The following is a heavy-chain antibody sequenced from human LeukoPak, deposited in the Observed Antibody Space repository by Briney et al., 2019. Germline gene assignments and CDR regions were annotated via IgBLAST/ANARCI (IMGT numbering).Heavy chain of an antibody. D-gene: IGHD6-19*01. V-gene: IGHV3-30*03. CDR1: GFSFRTYG. CDR3: ARDRSVDGTV. CDR2: ISYDGSNE. Sequence: GGSLRLSCAASGFSFRTYGMHWVRQAPGKGLEWVAIISYDGSNEAYADSVKGRFSISRDNSKNTLYLQMNSLRPEDTAVYYCARDRSVDGTVWGQGTLVTVSS. J-gene: IGHJ1*01.